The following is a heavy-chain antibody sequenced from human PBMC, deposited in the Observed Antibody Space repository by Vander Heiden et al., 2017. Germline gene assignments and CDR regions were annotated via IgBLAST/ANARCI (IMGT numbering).Heavy chain of an antibody. J-gene: IGHJ4*02. CDR2: IYPGDSDT. Sequence: EVQLVQSGAEVQKPGESLKVPCKGSGYRFSSYWLGWVRQMPGKGLEWMGIIYPGDSDTRYSPSFQGQVTISADKSISTAYLQWSSLKASDTAMYYCARPRDGYNYVLDYWGQGTLVTVSS. D-gene: IGHD5-12*01. CDR3: ARPRDGYNYVLDY. V-gene: IGHV5-51*01. CDR1: GYRFSSYW.